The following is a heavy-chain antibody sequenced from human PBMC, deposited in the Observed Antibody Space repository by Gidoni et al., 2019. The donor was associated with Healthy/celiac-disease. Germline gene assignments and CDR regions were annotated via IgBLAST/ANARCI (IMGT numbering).Heavy chain of an antibody. CDR3: ARPMEMATIFRRGDAFDI. J-gene: IGHJ3*02. V-gene: IGHV4-39*01. CDR2: IYYSGST. Sequence: GKGLVWIGSIYYSGSTYYNPSLKSRVTISVDTSKNQFSLKLSSVTAADTAVYYCARPMEMATIFRRGDAFDIWGQGTMVTVSS. D-gene: IGHD5-12*01.